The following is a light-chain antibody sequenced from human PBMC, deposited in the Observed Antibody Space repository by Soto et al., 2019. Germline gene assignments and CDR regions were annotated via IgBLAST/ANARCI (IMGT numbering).Light chain of an antibody. J-gene: IGKJ1*01. V-gene: IGKV3-20*01. CDR1: QSVSSTY. CDR3: QQYFSSPLA. CDR2: GAS. Sequence: EIVLTQSPDTLSLSPGERATLSCRASQSVSSTYLAWYQQKPGQAPRLLLYGASTRATGIPDRFSGSGSGTDFTLTISRLEPEDFAVYYCQQYFSSPLAFGQGTKVEIK.